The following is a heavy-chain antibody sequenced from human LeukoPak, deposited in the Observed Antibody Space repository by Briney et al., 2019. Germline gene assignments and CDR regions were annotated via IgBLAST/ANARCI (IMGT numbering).Heavy chain of an antibody. V-gene: IGHV1-18*01. J-gene: IGHJ4*02. CDR3: ASLYSGWSPNFGY. CDR2: ISAYNGNT. CDR1: GYSFTSYG. D-gene: IGHD6-19*01. Sequence: ASVKVSCKASGYSFTSYGISWVRQAPGQGLEWMGWISAYNGNTNYAQKLQGRVTMTTDTSTSTAYMELRSLRSDDTAVDYCASLYSGWSPNFGYWGQGTLVTVSS.